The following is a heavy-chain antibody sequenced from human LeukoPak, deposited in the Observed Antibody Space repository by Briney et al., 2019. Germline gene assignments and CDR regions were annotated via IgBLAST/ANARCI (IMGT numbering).Heavy chain of an antibody. CDR1: GFTFSSYG. Sequence: GGSLRLSCAASGFTFSSYGMHWVRQAPGKGLEWVAVIWYDGSNKYYADSVKGRFTISSDNSKNTLYLQMNSLRAEDTAVYYCARDGQAYYYDSSGYTGYYYYGMDVWGQGTTVTVSS. CDR2: IWYDGSNK. J-gene: IGHJ6*02. V-gene: IGHV3-33*01. CDR3: ARDGQAYYYDSSGYTGYYYYGMDV. D-gene: IGHD3-22*01.